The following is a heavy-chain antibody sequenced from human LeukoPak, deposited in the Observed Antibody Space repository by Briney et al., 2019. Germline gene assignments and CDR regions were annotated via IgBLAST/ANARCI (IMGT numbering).Heavy chain of an antibody. CDR3: ARVIAAADNNSANDY. CDR1: GGSISSSSYY. Sequence: SETLSLTCTVSGGSISSSSYYWGWIRQPPGKGLEWIGSIYYSGSTYYNPSLKSRVTISVDTSKNQFSLKLSSVTAADTAVYYCARVIAAADNNSANDYWGQGTLVTVSS. D-gene: IGHD6-13*01. V-gene: IGHV4-39*01. J-gene: IGHJ4*02. CDR2: IYYSGST.